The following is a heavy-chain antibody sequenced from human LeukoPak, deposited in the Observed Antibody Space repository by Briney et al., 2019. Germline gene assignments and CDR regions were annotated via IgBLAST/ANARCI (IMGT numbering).Heavy chain of an antibody. V-gene: IGHV1-2*02. CDR3: ARDLDPIVRYFDRPAAFDI. CDR2: INPNSGGT. Sequence: GASVKVSCKASGYTFTGYYMHWVRQAPGQGLEWMGWINPNSGGTNYAQKFQGRVTMTRDTSISTAYMELSRLRSDDTAVYYCARDLDPIVRYFDRPAAFDIWGQGTMVTVSS. D-gene: IGHD3-9*01. CDR1: GYTFTGYY. J-gene: IGHJ3*02.